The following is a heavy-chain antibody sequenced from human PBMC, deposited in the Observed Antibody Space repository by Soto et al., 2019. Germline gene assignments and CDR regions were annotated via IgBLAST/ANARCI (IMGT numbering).Heavy chain of an antibody. D-gene: IGHD1-26*01. CDR1: GGTFSSFT. CDR2: IIPIYGTA. J-gene: IGHJ6*02. V-gene: IGHV1-69*01. Sequence: QVQLVQSGAEVKKPGSSVKVSCKASGGTFSSFTISWVRQAPGQGLEWMGGIIPIYGTANYAQKFQGRVTTPADASTRTAYMELSSLRSEDTAVYYCAKDRRADWESYYYYAMDVWGQGTTVTVSS. CDR3: AKDRRADWESYYYYAMDV.